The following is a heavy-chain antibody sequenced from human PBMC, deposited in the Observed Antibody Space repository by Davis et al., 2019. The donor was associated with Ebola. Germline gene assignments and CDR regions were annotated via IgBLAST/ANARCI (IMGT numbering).Heavy chain of an antibody. CDR3: ARPRGIAARLNAFDI. V-gene: IGHV4-34*01. J-gene: IGHJ3*02. CDR2: INHSGST. CDR1: GGSFSGYY. Sequence: PSETLSLTCAVYGGSFSGYYWSWIRQPPGKGLEWIGEINHSGSTNYNPSLKSRVTISVDTSKNQFSMKLSSVTAADTAVYYCARPRGIAARLNAFDIWGQGTMVTVSS. D-gene: IGHD6-6*01.